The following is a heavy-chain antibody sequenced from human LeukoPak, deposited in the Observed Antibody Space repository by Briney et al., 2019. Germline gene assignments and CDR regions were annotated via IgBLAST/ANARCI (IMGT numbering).Heavy chain of an antibody. CDR2: IYYSGST. CDR3: ARGQQWLVLFDY. V-gene: IGHV4-39*01. Sequence: SETLSLTCTVSGGSISSGSYYWGWIRQPPGKGLEWIGSIYYSGSTYYNPSLKSRVTISVDTSKNQFSLKLSSVTAADTAVYYCARGQQWLVLFDYWGQGTLVTVSS. J-gene: IGHJ4*02. CDR1: GGSISSGSYY. D-gene: IGHD6-19*01.